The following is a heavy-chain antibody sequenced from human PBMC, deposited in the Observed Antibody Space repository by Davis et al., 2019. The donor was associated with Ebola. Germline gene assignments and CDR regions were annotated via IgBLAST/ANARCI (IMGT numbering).Heavy chain of an antibody. CDR1: GYSFTDDG. D-gene: IGHD4-11*01. J-gene: IGHJ4*02. Sequence: ASVKVSCKASGYSFTDDGISWVRQAPGQGLEWMGWISTYNGNTNYAQKVQGRITMTTDTSTSTAYMELSSLRSEDTALYYCARDKDNSNYGGFDYWGQGTLVTVSS. V-gene: IGHV1-18*01. CDR3: ARDKDNSNYGGFDY. CDR2: ISTYNGNT.